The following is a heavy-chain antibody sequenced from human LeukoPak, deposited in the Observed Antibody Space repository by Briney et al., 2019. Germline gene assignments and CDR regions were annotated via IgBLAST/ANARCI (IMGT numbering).Heavy chain of an antibody. Sequence: GGSLRLSCTASGFTFGDYAMSWVRQAPGKGLEWVAFIRYDGSNKYYADSVKGRFTISRDNSKNTLYLQMNSLRAEDTAVYYCAKDRADRYYDSSGYRSWGPSDYWGQGTLVTVSS. V-gene: IGHV3-30*02. CDR2: IRYDGSNK. CDR3: AKDRADRYYDSSGYRSWGPSDY. CDR1: GFTFGDYA. D-gene: IGHD3-22*01. J-gene: IGHJ4*02.